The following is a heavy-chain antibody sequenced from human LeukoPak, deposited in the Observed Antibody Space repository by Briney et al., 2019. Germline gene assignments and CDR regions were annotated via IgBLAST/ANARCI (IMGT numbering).Heavy chain of an antibody. Sequence: PSETLSLTCTVSGYSISSGYYWGWIRQPPGKGLEWIGSIYHSGSTNYNPSLKSRVTMSVDTSKNQFSLKLSSVTAADTAVYYCARSLISMTGFDYWGQGTLVTVSS. D-gene: IGHD3-22*01. J-gene: IGHJ4*02. CDR3: ARSLISMTGFDY. CDR2: IYHSGST. CDR1: GYSISSGYY. V-gene: IGHV4-38-2*02.